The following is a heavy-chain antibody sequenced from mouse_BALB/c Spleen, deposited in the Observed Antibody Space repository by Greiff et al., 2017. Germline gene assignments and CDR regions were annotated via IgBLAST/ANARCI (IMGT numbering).Heavy chain of an antibody. V-gene: IGHV2-2*02. Sequence: VKLVESGPGLVQPSQSLSITCTVSGFSLTSYGVHWARQSPGKGLEWLGVIWSGGSTDYNAAFISRLSISKDNSKSQVFFKMNSLQANDTAIYYCARKGDWDGGSAMDYWGQGTSVTVSS. CDR2: IWSGGST. D-gene: IGHD4-1*01. CDR3: ARKGDWDGGSAMDY. CDR1: GFSLTSYG. J-gene: IGHJ4*01.